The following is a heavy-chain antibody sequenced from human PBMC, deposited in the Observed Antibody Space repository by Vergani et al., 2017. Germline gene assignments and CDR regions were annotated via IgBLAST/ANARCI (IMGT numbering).Heavy chain of an antibody. V-gene: IGHV3-23*01. CDR2: ISGSGGNT. J-gene: IGHJ6*02. CDR1: GFTFSSYA. CDR3: AKARDPNCKGGNWYSYYYGLGL. Sequence: EVQLLESGGNLIQPGGSLRLSCGASGFTFSSYAMTWVRLAPGKGLQWVSAISGSGGNTFYTDSVKGRFTISRDNSKETLYLQMNSLRGEDTAIYYCAKARDPNCKGGNWYSYYYGLGLWGQGNTVTVSS. D-gene: IGHD2-15*01.